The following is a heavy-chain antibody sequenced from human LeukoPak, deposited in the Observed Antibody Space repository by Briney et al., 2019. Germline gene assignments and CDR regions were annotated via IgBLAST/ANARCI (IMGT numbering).Heavy chain of an antibody. CDR1: GGSFSGYY. CDR2: INHSGST. CDR3: ARGTARYCSSTSCYGSGYFDY. D-gene: IGHD2-2*01. V-gene: IGHV4-34*01. Sequence: SETLSLTCAVDGGSFSGYYWSWIRQPPGKGLEWIGEINHSGSTNYNPSLKSRVTISVDTSKNQFSLKLSSVTAADTAVYYCARGTARYCSSTSCYGSGYFDYWGQGTLVTVSS. J-gene: IGHJ4*02.